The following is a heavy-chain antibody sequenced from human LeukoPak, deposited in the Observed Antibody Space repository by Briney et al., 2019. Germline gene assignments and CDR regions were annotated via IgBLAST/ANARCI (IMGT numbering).Heavy chain of an antibody. CDR3: ARNGDGLGY. D-gene: IGHD2-21*01. J-gene: IGHJ4*02. Sequence: RGSLRLSCPASGSTFSSYWMSWVRQAQGKGREWVANIKQDGSEKYYVVSVKGRFTISRDNAKSSLYLQMNSLTGEDTAVYYCARNGDGLGYWGQGTLVTVSS. V-gene: IGHV3-7*01. CDR2: IKQDGSEK. CDR1: GSTFSSYW.